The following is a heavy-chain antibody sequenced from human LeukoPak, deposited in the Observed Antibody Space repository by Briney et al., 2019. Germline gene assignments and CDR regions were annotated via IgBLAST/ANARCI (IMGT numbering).Heavy chain of an antibody. CDR3: ARGTREMATIIRYYYYYMDV. Sequence: GGSLRLSCAASGFTFSSYEMNWVRQAPGKGLEWVSYISSSGSTIYYADSVKGRFTISRDDAKNSLYLQMNSLRAEDTAVYYCARGTREMATIIRYYYYYMDVWGKGTTVTVSS. V-gene: IGHV3-48*03. CDR1: GFTFSSYE. CDR2: ISSSGSTI. D-gene: IGHD5-24*01. J-gene: IGHJ6*03.